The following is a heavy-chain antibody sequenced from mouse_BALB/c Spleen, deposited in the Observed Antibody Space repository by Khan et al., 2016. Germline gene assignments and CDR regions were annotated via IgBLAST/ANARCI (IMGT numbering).Heavy chain of an antibody. D-gene: IGHD2-2*01. J-gene: IGHJ4*01. Sequence: QVQLQQSGPDLMKPGASVRISCKASGYTFTSYYLHWVKQRPGQGLEWIGWIYPGNLNTKYNENFQDRATLTADKSSSTAYLQLSSLTSEDSAVYFCATGVWLQGSMDYWGQGTSVTVSS. CDR3: ATGVWLQGSMDY. CDR2: IYPGNLNT. CDR1: GYTFTSYY. V-gene: IGHV1S56*01.